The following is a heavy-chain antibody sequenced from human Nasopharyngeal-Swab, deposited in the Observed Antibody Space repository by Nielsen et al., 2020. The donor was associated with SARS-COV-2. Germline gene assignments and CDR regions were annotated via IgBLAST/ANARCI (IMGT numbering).Heavy chain of an antibody. CDR3: ARDPDYYDSSGYWGSFDY. CDR2: ISYDGSNK. V-gene: IGHV3-30-3*01. D-gene: IGHD3-22*01. Sequence: LKISCAASGFPFSSYAMHWVRQAPGKGLEWVAVISYDGSNKYYADSVKGRFTISRDNSKNTLYLQMNSLRAEDTAVYYCARDPDYYDSSGYWGSFDYWGQGTLVTVSS. CDR1: GFPFSSYA. J-gene: IGHJ4*02.